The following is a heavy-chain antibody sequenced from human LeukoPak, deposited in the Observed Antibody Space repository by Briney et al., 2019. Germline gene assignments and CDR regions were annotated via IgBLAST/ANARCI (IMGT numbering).Heavy chain of an antibody. Sequence: SETLSLTCTVSGGSISSGSYYWSWIRQPAGKGLEWIGRIYTSGSTNYNPSLKSRVTISVDKSKNQFSLKLSSVTAADTAVYYCARAWEAMVFDYWGQGTLVTVSS. J-gene: IGHJ4*02. CDR3: ARAWEAMVFDY. CDR1: GGSISSGSYY. D-gene: IGHD5-18*01. CDR2: IYTSGST. V-gene: IGHV4-61*02.